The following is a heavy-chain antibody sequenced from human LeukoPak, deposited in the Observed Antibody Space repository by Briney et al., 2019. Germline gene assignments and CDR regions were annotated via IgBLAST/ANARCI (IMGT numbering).Heavy chain of an antibody. Sequence: SVKVSCKASGGTFSSYAISWVRQAPGQGLEWMGGIIPIFGTANYAQKFQGRVTITTDESTSTAYMELSSLRSEDTAVYYCARENRQKEYSSSSGGYYYYMDVWGKGTTVTVSS. J-gene: IGHJ6*03. CDR1: GGTFSSYA. D-gene: IGHD6-6*01. CDR2: IIPIFGTA. V-gene: IGHV1-69*05. CDR3: ARENRQKEYSSSSGGYYYYMDV.